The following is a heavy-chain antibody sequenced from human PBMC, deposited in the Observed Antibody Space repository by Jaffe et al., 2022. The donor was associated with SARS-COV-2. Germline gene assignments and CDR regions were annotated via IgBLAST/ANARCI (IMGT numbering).Heavy chain of an antibody. V-gene: IGHV4-39*01. CDR2: IYYSGST. J-gene: IGHJ4*02. CDR3: ARGIAAAGMGFGY. Sequence: QLQLQESGPGLVKPSETLSLTCTVSGGSISSSSYYWGWIRQPPGKGLEWIGSIYYSGSTYYNPSLKSRVTISVDTSKNQFSLKLSSVTAADTAVYYCARGIAAAGMGFGYWGQGTLVTVSS. D-gene: IGHD6-13*01. CDR1: GGSISSSSYY.